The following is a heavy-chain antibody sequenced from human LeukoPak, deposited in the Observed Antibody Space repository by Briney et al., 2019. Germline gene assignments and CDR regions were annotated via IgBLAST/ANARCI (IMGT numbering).Heavy chain of an antibody. J-gene: IGHJ4*02. CDR2: IKQDGSEK. CDR1: GFSFSDYW. Sequence: GGSLRLSCAASGFSFSDYWMNWVRQAPGKGLEWVANIKQDGSEKYYVDSVKGRFTISRDNAKNSLYLQMNSLRAEDTAVYFCAGGSGWVTDSWGQGTLVTVSS. CDR3: AGGSGWVTDS. D-gene: IGHD6-19*01. V-gene: IGHV3-7*01.